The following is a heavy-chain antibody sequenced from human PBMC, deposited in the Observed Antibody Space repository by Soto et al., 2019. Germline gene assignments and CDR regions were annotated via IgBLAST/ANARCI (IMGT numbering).Heavy chain of an antibody. V-gene: IGHV4-34*01. CDR2: INHSGST. J-gene: IGHJ4*02. D-gene: IGHD3-3*01. CDR1: GGSFSGYY. Sequence: SETLSLTCAVYGGSFSGYYWSWIRQPPGKGLEWIGEINHSGSTNYNPSLKSRVTISVDTSKNQFSLKLSSVTAADTAVYYCARGSTIFGVVIDYWGQGTLVNVSS. CDR3: ARGSTIFGVVIDY.